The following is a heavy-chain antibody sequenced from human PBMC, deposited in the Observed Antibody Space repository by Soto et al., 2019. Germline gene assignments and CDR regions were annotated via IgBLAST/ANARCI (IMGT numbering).Heavy chain of an antibody. CDR2: IVVGSGNT. J-gene: IGHJ6*02. CDR1: GFTFTSSA. V-gene: IGHV1-58*01. D-gene: IGHD3-3*01. CDR3: AADLGGLRFLEWLLHHYYYYGMDV. Sequence: GGSVKVSCKPSGFTFTSSAVQWVRQARGQRLEWIGWIVVGSGNTNYAQKFQERVTITRDMSTSTAYMELSSLRSEDTAVYYCAADLGGLRFLEWLLHHYYYYGMDVWGQGTTAPVSS.